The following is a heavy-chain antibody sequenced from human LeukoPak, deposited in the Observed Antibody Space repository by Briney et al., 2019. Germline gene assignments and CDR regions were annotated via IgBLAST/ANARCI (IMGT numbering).Heavy chain of an antibody. J-gene: IGHJ6*03. CDR1: GYTFSDYY. D-gene: IGHD6-19*01. CDR3: ARAVAAVAGRDYYYYYMDV. V-gene: IGHV1-2*02. CDR2: INPNSGDT. Sequence: GASVKVSCKTSGYTFSDYYIHWIRQAPGQGLEWVGWINPNSGDTDYAQKFQGRVTVTRDTSISTAYMELRSLRSDDTAVYYCARAVAAVAGRDYYYYYMDVWGKGTTVTISS.